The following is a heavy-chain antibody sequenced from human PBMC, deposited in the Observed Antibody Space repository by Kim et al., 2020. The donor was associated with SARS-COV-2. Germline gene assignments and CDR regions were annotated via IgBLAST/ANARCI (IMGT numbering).Heavy chain of an antibody. V-gene: IGHV4-61*02. Sequence: SETLSLTCSVAGDSISRVSDYWSRIRQPSGKGRDGIGRNEARGRPHYNPSLKSRVTISVDASKNQFSLKLTAVTAADTAVYYCARRYCSGNKCYDYWGQGPLVPVFS. D-gene: IGHD2-15*01. CDR2: NEARGRP. J-gene: IGHJ4*02. CDR3: ARRYCSGNKCYDY. CDR1: GDSISRVSDY.